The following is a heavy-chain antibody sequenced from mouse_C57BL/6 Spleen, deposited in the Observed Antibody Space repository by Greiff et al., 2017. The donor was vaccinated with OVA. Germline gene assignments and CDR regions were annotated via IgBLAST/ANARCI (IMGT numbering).Heavy chain of an antibody. CDR1: GYTFTSYS. J-gene: IGHJ1*03. Sequence: VQLQQPGAELVKPGASVKMSCKASGYTFTSYSITWVKQRPGQGLEWIGDIYPGSGSTNYNEKFKSKATLTVDTSSSTAYMQLSSLTSEDSAVYYCARGYYGSYWYFDVWGTGTTVTVSS. D-gene: IGHD1-1*01. CDR3: ARGYYGSYWYFDV. V-gene: IGHV1-55*01. CDR2: IYPGSGST.